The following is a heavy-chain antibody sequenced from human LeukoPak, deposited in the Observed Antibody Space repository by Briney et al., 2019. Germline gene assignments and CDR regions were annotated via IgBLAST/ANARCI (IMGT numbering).Heavy chain of an antibody. J-gene: IGHJ5*02. V-gene: IGHV3-21*01. CDR3: ARVMTTVTNGWFDP. CDR1: GFTFSSYS. D-gene: IGHD4-17*01. Sequence: GGSLRLSCAASGFTFSSYSMNWVRQAPGKGLEWVSFISSSSSYIYYADSVKGRFTISRDNAKNSLYLQMNSLRAEDTAVYYCARVMTTVTNGWFDPWGQGTLVTVSS. CDR2: ISSSSSYI.